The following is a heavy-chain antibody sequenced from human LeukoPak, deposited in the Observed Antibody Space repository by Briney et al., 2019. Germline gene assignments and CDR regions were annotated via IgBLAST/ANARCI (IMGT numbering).Heavy chain of an antibody. CDR1: GFTFSSYA. D-gene: IGHD4/OR15-4a*01. CDR2: ISSNGGST. CDR3: AREGLTN. V-gene: IGHV3-64*01. Sequence: GGSLRLSCAASGFTFSSYAMHWVRQAPGKGLEYVSAISSNGGSTYYANSVKGRFTISRDNSKNTLYLQMGSLRAEDMAVYYCAREGLTNWGQGTLVTVPS. J-gene: IGHJ4*02.